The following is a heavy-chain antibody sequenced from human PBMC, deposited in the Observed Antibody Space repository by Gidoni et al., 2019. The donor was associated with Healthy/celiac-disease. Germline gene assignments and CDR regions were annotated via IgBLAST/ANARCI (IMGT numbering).Heavy chain of an antibody. V-gene: IGHV4-34*01. D-gene: IGHD3-16*02. CDR1: GGSFSGSY. CDR2: INHSGST. Sequence: QVQLQHWSAGRFKPSEPLSLTCAGYGGSFSGSYWSWIRQPQGKGLEWIGEINHSGSTNYNTSLKSRVTISVETSKNQLYLKLSSVTAADTAVYYCARGLTFGGVIVTFDYWGQGTLVTVSS. J-gene: IGHJ4*02. CDR3: ARGLTFGGVIVTFDY.